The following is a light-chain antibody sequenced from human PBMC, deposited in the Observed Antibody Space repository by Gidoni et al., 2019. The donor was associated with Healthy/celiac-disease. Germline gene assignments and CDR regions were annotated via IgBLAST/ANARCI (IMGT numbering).Light chain of an antibody. CDR1: QVISNY. CDR2: AAS. J-gene: IGKJ4*01. CDR3: QKDNSAPLT. Sequence: IQMTQSPSSLSASVGDRVTITCRASQVISNYLAWYQQKPGKVPKLLIYAASTLQSGVPSRFSGSGSGTDFTLTISSLQPEDVATYYCQKDNSAPLTFGGGTKVEIK. V-gene: IGKV1-27*01.